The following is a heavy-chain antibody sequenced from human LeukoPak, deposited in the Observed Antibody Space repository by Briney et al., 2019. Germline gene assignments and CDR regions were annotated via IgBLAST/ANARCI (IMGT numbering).Heavy chain of an antibody. V-gene: IGHV3-48*01. CDR3: ARDGGYRGYDADC. D-gene: IGHD5-12*01. Sequence: GGSLRLSCAASGFTFSTYSMKWVRQAPGKGLEWVSYISDSGAMYYADSVRGRFTISRENAQNSLFLQMNSLRAEDTAVYYCARDGGYRGYDADCWGQGTLITVSS. CDR1: GFTFSTYS. CDR2: ISDSGAM. J-gene: IGHJ4*02.